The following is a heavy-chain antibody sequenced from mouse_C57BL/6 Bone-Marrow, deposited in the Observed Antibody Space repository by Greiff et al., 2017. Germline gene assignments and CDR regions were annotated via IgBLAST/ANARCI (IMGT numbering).Heavy chain of an antibody. V-gene: IGHV1-52*01. Sequence: QVQLQQPGAELVRPGSSVKLSCKASGYTFTSYWMHWVKQRPIQGLEWIGNIDPSDSETHYNQKFKDKATLTVDKSSSTAYIQLSSLTSEDSAVYTCARRAIYYGFAYWGQGTLVTVSA. CDR2: IDPSDSET. CDR3: ARRAIYYGFAY. J-gene: IGHJ3*01. D-gene: IGHD2-1*01. CDR1: GYTFTSYW.